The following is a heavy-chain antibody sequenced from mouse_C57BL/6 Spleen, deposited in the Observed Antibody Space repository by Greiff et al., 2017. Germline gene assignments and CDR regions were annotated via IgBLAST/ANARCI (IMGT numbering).Heavy chain of an antibody. CDR1: GYTFTSYW. CDR3: ASVGLYAMDY. CDR2: IDPSDSYT. Sequence: VQLQQPGAELVKPGASVKLSCKASGYTFTSYWMQWVKQRPGQGLEWIGEIDPSDSYTNYNQKFKGKATLTVDTSSSTAYMQLSSLTSEDSAVYYCASVGLYAMDYWGQGTSVTVSS. D-gene: IGHD4-1*01. V-gene: IGHV1-50*01. J-gene: IGHJ4*01.